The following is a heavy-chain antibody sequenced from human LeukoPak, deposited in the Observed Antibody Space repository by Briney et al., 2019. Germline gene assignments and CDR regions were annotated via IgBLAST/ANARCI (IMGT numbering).Heavy chain of an antibody. CDR3: AKRTVWV. J-gene: IGHJ3*01. Sequence: GGSLRLSCAASEFTFSNYAMHWVRQAPGKGLEWVAFIRYDGSNKYYADSVKGRFTISRDNSKNTLYLQMNSLRAEDTAVYYCAKRTVWVWGQGTMVTVSS. CDR2: IRYDGSNK. D-gene: IGHD3-16*01. V-gene: IGHV3-30*02. CDR1: EFTFSNYA.